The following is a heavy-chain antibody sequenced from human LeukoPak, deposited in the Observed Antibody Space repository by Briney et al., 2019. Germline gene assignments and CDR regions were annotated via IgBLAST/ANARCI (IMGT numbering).Heavy chain of an antibody. D-gene: IGHD5-18*01. CDR3: ARGRRDTAMIIYYYYYYMDV. Sequence: SETLSLTCTVSGYSISSPYYWGWIRQPPGKGLEWIGSMYHSGNTYYNPSLKSRVTISVDTSKNQFSLKLSSVTAADTAVYYCARGRRDTAMIIYYYYYYMDVWGKGTTVTISS. CDR1: GYSISSPYY. CDR2: MYHSGNT. V-gene: IGHV4-38-2*02. J-gene: IGHJ6*03.